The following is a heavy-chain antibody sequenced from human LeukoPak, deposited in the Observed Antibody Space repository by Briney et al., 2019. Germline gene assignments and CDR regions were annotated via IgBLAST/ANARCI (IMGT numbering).Heavy chain of an antibody. V-gene: IGHV3-66*01. CDR1: GFTFSNNY. CDR2: IYSGGST. CDR3: THAVSHAFDI. Sequence: GGSLRLSCAASGFTFSNNYMSWVRQAPGKGLECVSLIYSGGSTSYSDSVKGRFTISRDNSKNTLYLQMNSLRAEDTALYYCTHAVSHAFDIWGQGTMVTVSS. J-gene: IGHJ3*02. D-gene: IGHD2-2*01.